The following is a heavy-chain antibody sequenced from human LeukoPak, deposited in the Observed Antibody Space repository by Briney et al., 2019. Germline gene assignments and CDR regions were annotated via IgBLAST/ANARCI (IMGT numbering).Heavy chain of an antibody. CDR3: ARDQIQLWFGELFANKWVYYYYGMDV. Sequence: TGGSLRLSCAASGFTFSDYYMSWIRQAPGKGLEWVSYISSSVITIYYADSVKGRFTISRDNAKNSLYLQMNSLRAEDTAVYYCARDQIQLWFGELFANKWVYYYYGMDVWGQGTTVTVSS. CDR2: ISSSVITI. CDR1: GFTFSDYY. D-gene: IGHD3-10*01. J-gene: IGHJ6*02. V-gene: IGHV3-11*01.